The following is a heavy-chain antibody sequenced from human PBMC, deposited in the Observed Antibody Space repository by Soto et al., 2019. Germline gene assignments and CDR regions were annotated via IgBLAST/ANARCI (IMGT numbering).Heavy chain of an antibody. CDR2: INHAGTT. CDR1: VGSFTGFY. J-gene: IGHJ6*02. Sequence: PSETLSLTCAVHVGSFTGFYWSWIRQPPGKGLEWIGEINHAGTTNHNPSLQSRVTISVDTAKKQFSLKLTSVTAADTAVYYCARGSNHYYHGLDVWGQGTAVTVSS. V-gene: IGHV4-34*01. CDR3: ARGSNHYYHGLDV.